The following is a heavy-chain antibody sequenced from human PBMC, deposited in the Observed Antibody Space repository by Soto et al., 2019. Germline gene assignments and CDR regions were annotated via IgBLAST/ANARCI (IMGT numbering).Heavy chain of an antibody. D-gene: IGHD6-19*01. V-gene: IGHV5-51*01. Sequence: GESLRISCKVAGCSCASYGSGWVRQMPGKGLEWMGIIYPGDSDTRYSPSFQGQVTISADESISTAYLQWSSLKASDTAMYYCARHRRSSGPDAFDIWGQGTMVTVSS. CDR1: GCSCASYG. J-gene: IGHJ3*02. CDR3: ARHRRSSGPDAFDI. CDR2: IYPGDSDT.